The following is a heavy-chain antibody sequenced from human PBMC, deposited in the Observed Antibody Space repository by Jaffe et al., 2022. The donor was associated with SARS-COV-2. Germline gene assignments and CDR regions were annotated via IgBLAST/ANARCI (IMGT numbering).Heavy chain of an antibody. Sequence: QVQLVQSGAELKKPGSSVKVSCQASGGTFSAYTVHWVRQAPGRGLEWMGGIIPIFGTPNYAEKFQGKVTISADESTGTAYMEMSGLTSEDTAVYYCARGTTDETGHDSGLYYMDVWGKGTTVTVSS. CDR3: ARGTTDETGHDSGLYYMDV. CDR1: GGTFSAYT. V-gene: IGHV1-69*01. D-gene: IGHD3-9*01. CDR2: IIPIFGTP. J-gene: IGHJ6*03.